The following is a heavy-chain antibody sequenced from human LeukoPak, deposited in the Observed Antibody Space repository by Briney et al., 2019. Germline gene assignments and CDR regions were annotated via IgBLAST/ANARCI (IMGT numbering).Heavy chain of an antibody. CDR1: GHTFIGYN. Sequence: GASVKVSCKASGHTFIGYNMHWVRQAPGQGLEWMGIINPSGGSTSYAQKFQGRVTMTRDMSTSTVYMELSSLRSEDTAVYYCARDGDSQWELDYFDYWGQGTLVTASS. V-gene: IGHV1-46*01. D-gene: IGHD1-26*01. CDR2: INPSGGST. CDR3: ARDGDSQWELDYFDY. J-gene: IGHJ4*02.